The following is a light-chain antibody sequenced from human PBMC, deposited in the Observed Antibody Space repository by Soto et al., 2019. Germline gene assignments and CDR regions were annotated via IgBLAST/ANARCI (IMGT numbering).Light chain of an antibody. CDR2: DVA. Sequence: QSVLTQPASVSGSPGQSITISCTGISADVGTSNFVSWYQHHPGKAPRLILYDVANRPSGVSNRFSGSKSGDTASLTISGLQADDEADYYCSSYTFSTTPVFGTGTKVTVL. CDR3: SSYTFSTTPV. CDR1: SADVGTSNF. V-gene: IGLV2-14*03. J-gene: IGLJ1*01.